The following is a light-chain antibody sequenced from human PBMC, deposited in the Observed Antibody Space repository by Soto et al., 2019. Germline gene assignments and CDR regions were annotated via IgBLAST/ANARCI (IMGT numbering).Light chain of an antibody. J-gene: IGKJ2*01. CDR1: HSVASTY. CDR2: GAS. Sequence: EIVLTQSPATLSLSPGEGATLSCRASHSVASTYLAWYQQKPGLAPRLIIYGASNRASGTPDRFSGGGSGTDFTLTISSLEPEDFAVYYWQQYGSSSFTFGQGTKLEIK. CDR3: QQYGSSSFT. V-gene: IGKV3-20*01.